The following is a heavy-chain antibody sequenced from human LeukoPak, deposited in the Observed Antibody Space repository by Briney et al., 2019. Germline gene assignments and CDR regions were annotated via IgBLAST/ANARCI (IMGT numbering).Heavy chain of an antibody. CDR2: IYSGGST. D-gene: IGHD6-13*01. Sequence: GGSLRLSCAASGFTVSSNYMSWVRQAPGKGLEWVSVIYSGGSTYYADSVKGRFPISRDNSKNPLYLQMNSLRAEDTAVYYCARDDSAAGTFDPWGQGTLVTVSS. CDR3: ARDDSAAGTFDP. CDR1: GFTVSSNY. V-gene: IGHV3-53*01. J-gene: IGHJ5*02.